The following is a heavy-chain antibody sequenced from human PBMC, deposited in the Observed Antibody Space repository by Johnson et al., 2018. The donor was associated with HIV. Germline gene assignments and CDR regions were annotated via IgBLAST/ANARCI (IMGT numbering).Heavy chain of an antibody. D-gene: IGHD1-14*01. V-gene: IGHV3-23*04. Sequence: EVQLVESGGGLVQPGGSLRLSCAASGFSFSPYAMTWVRQAPGKGLEWVSTISGSGADTYYADSVKGRFTISRDNSKNTLYLQMNRLRAEDTAVYYCANEATDAAFDIWGQGTMVTVSS. CDR3: ANEATDAAFDI. J-gene: IGHJ3*02. CDR2: ISGSGADT. CDR1: GFSFSPYA.